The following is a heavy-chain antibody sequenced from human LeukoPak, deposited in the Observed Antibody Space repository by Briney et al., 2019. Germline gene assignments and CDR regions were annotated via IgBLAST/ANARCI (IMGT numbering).Heavy chain of an antibody. CDR2: IYYSGST. CDR1: GGSISSYY. V-gene: IGHV4-59*08. Sequence: NPSETLSLTCTVSGGSISSYYWSWIRQPPGKGLEWIGYIYYSGSTNYNPSLKSRVTISVDTSKNQFSLKLSSVTAADTAVYYCANLNYYDSSAGAFDIWGQGTMVTVSS. CDR3: ANLNYYDSSAGAFDI. D-gene: IGHD3-22*01. J-gene: IGHJ3*02.